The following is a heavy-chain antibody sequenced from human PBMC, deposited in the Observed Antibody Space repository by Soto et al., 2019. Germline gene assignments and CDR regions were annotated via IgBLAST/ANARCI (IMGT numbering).Heavy chain of an antibody. Sequence: QVQLVQSGAEVKKPGASVKVSCKASGYTFTGYYMHWVRQAPGQGLEWMGWINPNSGGTNYAQKFQGWVTMTRDTSISTAYMELSRLRSDDTAVYYCARLNNWNSGPYYFDYWGQGTLVTVSS. CDR2: INPNSGGT. CDR1: GYTFTGYY. V-gene: IGHV1-2*04. J-gene: IGHJ4*02. D-gene: IGHD1-20*01. CDR3: ARLNNWNSGPYYFDY.